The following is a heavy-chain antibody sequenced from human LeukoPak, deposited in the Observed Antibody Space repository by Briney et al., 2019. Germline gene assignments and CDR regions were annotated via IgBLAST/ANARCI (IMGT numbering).Heavy chain of an antibody. Sequence: SETLSLTCTVSGGSISSGDYYWSWIHQPPGKGLEWIGYIYYSGSTYYNPSLKSRVTISVDTSKNQFSLKLSSVTAADTAVYYCARDVIWGYDSSGYFDYWGQGTLVTVSS. D-gene: IGHD3-22*01. CDR2: IYYSGST. CDR1: GGSISSGDYY. V-gene: IGHV4-30-4*01. CDR3: ARDVIWGYDSSGYFDY. J-gene: IGHJ4*02.